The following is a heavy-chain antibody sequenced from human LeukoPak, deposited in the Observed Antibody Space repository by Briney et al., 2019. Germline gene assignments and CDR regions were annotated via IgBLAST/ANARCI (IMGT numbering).Heavy chain of an antibody. CDR3: ANLIIYSSNFDY. D-gene: IGHD4-11*01. CDR2: ISYDGSNK. J-gene: IGHJ4*02. V-gene: IGHV3-30*18. Sequence: GGSLRLSCAASGFTFSSYGMHWVRQAPGKGLEWVAVISYDGSNKYYADSVKGRFTISRDNSKNTLYLQMNSLRAEDTAVYYCANLIIYSSNFDYWGQGTLVTVSS. CDR1: GFTFSSYG.